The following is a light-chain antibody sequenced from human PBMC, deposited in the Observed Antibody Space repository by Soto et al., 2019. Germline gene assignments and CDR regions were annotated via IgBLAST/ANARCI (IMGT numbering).Light chain of an antibody. J-gene: IGKJ2*01. CDR3: QQYNTWPPKYT. V-gene: IGKV3-15*01. CDR2: RAS. CDR1: QSIKTY. Sequence: EIVLTQSPAILSVSPGGRATLSCRASQSIKTYLAWYQQKAGQPPRLLIYRASTRATGIPARFSGSGSGTEFSLDISSLQSEDFAVYYCQQYNTWPPKYTFGQGTKLEIK.